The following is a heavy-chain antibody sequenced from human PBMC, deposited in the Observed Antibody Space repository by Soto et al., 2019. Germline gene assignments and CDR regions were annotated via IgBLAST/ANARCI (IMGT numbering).Heavy chain of an antibody. CDR2: ISYDGSNK. Sequence: GGSLRLSCAASGFTFSSYGMHWVRQAPGKGLEWVAVISYDGSNKYYADSVKGRFTISRDNSKNTLYLQMNSLRAEDTAVYYCAKDRSGDVVVPAPDYWGQGTLVTVSS. CDR1: GFTFSSYG. J-gene: IGHJ4*02. V-gene: IGHV3-30*18. CDR3: AKDRSGDVVVPAPDY. D-gene: IGHD2-2*01.